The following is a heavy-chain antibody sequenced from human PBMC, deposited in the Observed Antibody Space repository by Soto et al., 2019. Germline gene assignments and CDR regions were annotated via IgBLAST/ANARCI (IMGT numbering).Heavy chain of an antibody. CDR3: ARDLAGKEDYDFLSGYPRYCYYGMDV. J-gene: IGHJ6*02. CDR2: IWYDGSNK. D-gene: IGHD3-3*01. CDR1: GFTFSSYG. V-gene: IGHV3-33*01. Sequence: QVQLVESGRDVVQPGRSLRLSCAASGFTFSSYGMHWVRQAPGKGLEWVAVIWYDGSNKYYADSVKGRFTISRDNSKNPLYLPLNSLRADDRAVYYCARDLAGKEDYDFLSGYPRYCYYGMDVWGQGTTVTVSS.